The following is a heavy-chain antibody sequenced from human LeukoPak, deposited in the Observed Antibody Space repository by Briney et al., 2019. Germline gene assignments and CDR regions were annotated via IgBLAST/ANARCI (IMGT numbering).Heavy chain of an antibody. CDR2: IYYSGST. Sequence: PSETLSLTCTVAGGSISSSSYYWGWIRQPPGKGLEWIGSIYYSGSTYYKPSLKSRVTISVDTSKNQFSLKLSSVTAADTAVYYCAREDIVVVVAATQSNWFDPGGQGTLVTVSS. D-gene: IGHD2-15*01. V-gene: IGHV4-39*02. J-gene: IGHJ5*02. CDR3: AREDIVVVVAATQSNWFDP. CDR1: GGSISSSSYY.